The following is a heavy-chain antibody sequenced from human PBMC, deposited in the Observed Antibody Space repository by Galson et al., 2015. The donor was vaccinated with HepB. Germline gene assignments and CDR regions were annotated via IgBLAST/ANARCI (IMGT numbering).Heavy chain of an antibody. CDR1: GFTFSSYS. V-gene: IGHV3-48*04. CDR3: ACMVRGVINY. Sequence: SLRLSCAASGFTFSSYSMNWVRQAPGKGLEWVSYISSSSSTIYYADSVKGRFTISRDNAKNSLYLQMNSLRAEDTAVYYCACMVRGVINYWGQGTLVTVSS. J-gene: IGHJ4*02. D-gene: IGHD3-10*01. CDR2: ISSSSSTI.